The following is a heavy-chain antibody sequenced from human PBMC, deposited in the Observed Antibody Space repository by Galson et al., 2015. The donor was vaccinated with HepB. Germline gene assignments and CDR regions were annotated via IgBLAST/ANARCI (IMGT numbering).Heavy chain of an antibody. D-gene: IGHD4-11*01. J-gene: IGHJ4*02. CDR2: ITSDGSDT. V-gene: IGHV3-74*03. CDR1: GFAFEHLW. CDR3: VRDVPTAFLDY. Sequence: SLRLSCAASGFAFEHLWMHWVRQVPGKGLVWVSRITSDGSDTKYADFVEGRFTVSRDNAKNTVFLQMNSLRPEATAIYYCVRDVPTAFLDYWGQGTQVTVSS.